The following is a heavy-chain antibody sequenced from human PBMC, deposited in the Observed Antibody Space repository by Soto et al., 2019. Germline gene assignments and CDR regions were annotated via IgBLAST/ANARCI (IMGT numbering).Heavy chain of an antibody. Sequence: QVQLVESGGGVVQPGRSLRLSCAASGFTFSSYGMHWVRQAPGKGLEWVAVISYDGSNKYYADSVKGRFTISRDNSKNTLYLQMNSLRAEDTAVYYCAKGVTIFGVVTFSGMDVWGQGTTVTVPS. D-gene: IGHD3-3*01. V-gene: IGHV3-30*18. CDR1: GFTFSSYG. CDR3: AKGVTIFGVVTFSGMDV. CDR2: ISYDGSNK. J-gene: IGHJ6*02.